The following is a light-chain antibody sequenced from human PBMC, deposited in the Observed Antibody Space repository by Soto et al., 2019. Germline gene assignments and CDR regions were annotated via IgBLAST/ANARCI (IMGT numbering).Light chain of an antibody. V-gene: IGKV3-15*01. CDR2: GAS. CDR1: QSVGSN. Sequence: EIVMTQSPVTLSVSPGERATLSCRASQSVGSNLAWYQQKPGQAPRLLIYGASTIATGIPARFSGSGSGTEFTLTISSLQSEDFAVYYCQQYNNWPRTFGQGTKVEIK. CDR3: QQYNNWPRT. J-gene: IGKJ1*01.